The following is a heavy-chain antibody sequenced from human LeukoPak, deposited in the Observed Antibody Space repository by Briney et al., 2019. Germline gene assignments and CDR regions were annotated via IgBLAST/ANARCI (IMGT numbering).Heavy chain of an antibody. CDR1: GFTFSSYT. CDR2: ITSSSHI. V-gene: IGHV3-21*01. CDR3: ARHVVAVGFDY. J-gene: IGHJ4*02. Sequence: GGSLRLSCAASGFTFSSYTMNWVRQAPGKGLEWVSSITSSSHIYYADSVKGRFTISRDNAKNSLYLHMNSLRAEDTAVYYCARHVVAVGFDYWGQGTLVTVSS. D-gene: IGHD3-22*01.